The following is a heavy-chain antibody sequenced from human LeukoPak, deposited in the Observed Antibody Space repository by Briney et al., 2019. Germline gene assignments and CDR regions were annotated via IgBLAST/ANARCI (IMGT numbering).Heavy chain of an antibody. CDR1: GFTFSSYV. J-gene: IGHJ2*01. Sequence: GGSLRLSCAASGFTFSSYVMTWVRQAPGRGLEWVSAFGSAGDTYYPGAVKGRFTISRDYASDSLYLQMNSLRAGDTAVYFCVRGALPGDNWYFDLWGRGTLVTVSS. CDR2: FGSAGDT. V-gene: IGHV3-13*01. CDR3: VRGALPGDNWYFDL.